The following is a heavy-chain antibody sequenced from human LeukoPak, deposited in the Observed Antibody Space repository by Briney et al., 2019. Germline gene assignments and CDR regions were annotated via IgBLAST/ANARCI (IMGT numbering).Heavy chain of an antibody. CDR3: ARARGSSWYHDY. J-gene: IGHJ4*02. D-gene: IGHD6-13*01. CDR2: IWYDGSNK. V-gene: IGHV3-33*01. Sequence: GGSLRLSCAASGFTFNTYGMQWVRQAPGKGLEWVAIIWYDGSNKYYADSVKGRFTISRDNSKNTPYLQMNSLSAEDTAVYYCARARGSSWYHDYWGQGTLVTVSS. CDR1: GFTFNTYG.